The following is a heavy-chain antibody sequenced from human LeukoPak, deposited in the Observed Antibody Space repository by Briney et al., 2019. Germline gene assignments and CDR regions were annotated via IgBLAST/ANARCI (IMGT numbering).Heavy chain of an antibody. CDR1: GFTVSSNS. CDR3: ARGSMEDSSGYYPWVFPYYFDY. Sequence: GGSLRLSCTVSGFTVSSNSMSWVRQAPGKGLEWVSFIYSDNTHYSDSVKGRFTISRDNAKNSLYLQMNSLRAEDTAVYYCARGSMEDSSGYYPWVFPYYFDYWGQGTLVTVSS. CDR2: IYSDNT. J-gene: IGHJ4*02. D-gene: IGHD3-22*01. V-gene: IGHV3-53*01.